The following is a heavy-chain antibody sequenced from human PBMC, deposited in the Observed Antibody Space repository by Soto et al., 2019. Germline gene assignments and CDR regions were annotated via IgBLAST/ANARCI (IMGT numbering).Heavy chain of an antibody. CDR2: IKQDGSEK. J-gene: IGHJ5*02. CDR3: ARDLRSGCSGGSCYPNWFDP. V-gene: IGHV3-7*01. CDR1: GFTFSSYW. Sequence: PGGSLRLSCAASGFTFSSYWMSWVRQAPGKXLEWVANIKQDGSEKYYVDSVKGRFTISRDNAKNSLYLQMNSLRAEDTAVYYCARDLRSGCSGGSCYPNWFDPWGQGTLVTVSS. D-gene: IGHD2-15*01.